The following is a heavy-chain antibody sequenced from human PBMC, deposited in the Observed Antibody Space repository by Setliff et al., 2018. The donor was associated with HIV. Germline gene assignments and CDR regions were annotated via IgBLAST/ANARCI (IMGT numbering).Heavy chain of an antibody. Sequence: PSETLSLTCSVSGDSISSGGYYWSWIRQHPGKGLEWIGYIYDSGNTYYNPSLKSRTTISVDTSKNQFSLKLSSVTAADTAVYYCARYRSKLDWFDPWGQETLVTVSS. J-gene: IGHJ5*02. D-gene: IGHD1-26*01. CDR2: IYDSGNT. CDR3: ARYRSKLDWFDP. CDR1: GDSISSGGYY. V-gene: IGHV4-31*03.